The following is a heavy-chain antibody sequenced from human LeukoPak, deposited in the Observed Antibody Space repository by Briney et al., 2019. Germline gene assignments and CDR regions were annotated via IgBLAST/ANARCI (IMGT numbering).Heavy chain of an antibody. CDR2: IYYSGST. J-gene: IGHJ3*02. CDR1: GGSISSYY. V-gene: IGHV4-59*01. CDR3: ARARDGDAFDI. Sequence: PSETLSLTCTVSGGSISSYYWSWTRQPPGKGLEWIGYIYYSGSTNYNPSLKSRVTISVDTSKNQFSLKLSSVTAADTAVYYCARARDGDAFDIWGQGTMVTVSS.